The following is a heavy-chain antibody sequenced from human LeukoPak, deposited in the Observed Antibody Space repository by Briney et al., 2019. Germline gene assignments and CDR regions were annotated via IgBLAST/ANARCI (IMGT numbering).Heavy chain of an antibody. Sequence: SETLSLTCTVSGGSVNSYYWSWIRQPPGKGLEWIGYIYYSGSTNYNPSLKSRVTISVETSKNQFSLKLSSVTAADTAVYYCARGQGDNNYYGSGLDAFDIWGQGTMVTVSS. J-gene: IGHJ3*02. V-gene: IGHV4-59*02. D-gene: IGHD3-10*01. CDR3: ARGQGDNNYYGSGLDAFDI. CDR2: IYYSGST. CDR1: GGSVNSYY.